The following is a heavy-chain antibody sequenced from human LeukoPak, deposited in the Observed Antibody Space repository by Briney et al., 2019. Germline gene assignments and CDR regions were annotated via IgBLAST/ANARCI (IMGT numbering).Heavy chain of an antibody. Sequence: SETLSLTCAVYGGSFSGYYWSWIRQPPGKGLEWIGEINHGGSTNYNPSLKSRVTISVDTSKNQFSLKLSSVTAADTALYYCAKDIYAYTGYSSSWYADYWGQGTLVTVSS. CDR3: AKDIYAYTGYSSSWYADY. V-gene: IGHV4-34*01. D-gene: IGHD6-13*01. CDR1: GGSFSGYY. CDR2: INHGGST. J-gene: IGHJ4*02.